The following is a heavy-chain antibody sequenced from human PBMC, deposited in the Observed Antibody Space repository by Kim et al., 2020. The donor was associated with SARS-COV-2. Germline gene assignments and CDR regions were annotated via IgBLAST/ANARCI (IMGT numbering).Heavy chain of an antibody. Sequence: DSVKGRFTISRDNSKNTLYLQMNSLRAEDTAVYYCARVGVAAAGRYYFDYWGQGTLVTVSS. J-gene: IGHJ4*02. CDR3: ARVGVAAAGRYYFDY. D-gene: IGHD6-13*01. V-gene: IGHV3-66*01.